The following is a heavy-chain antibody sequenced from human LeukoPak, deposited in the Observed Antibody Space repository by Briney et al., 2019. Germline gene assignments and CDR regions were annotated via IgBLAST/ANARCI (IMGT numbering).Heavy chain of an antibody. J-gene: IGHJ3*02. CDR1: GFTFSSYS. CDR3: ARDKDTAMEEAFDI. CDR2: ISSSSSYI. D-gene: IGHD5-18*01. Sequence: GGSLRLSCAASGFTFSSYSMNWVRQAPGKGLEWVSSISSSSSYIYYADSVKGRFTISRDNAKNSLYLQMNSLRAEDTAVYYCARDKDTAMEEAFDIWGQGTMVTVSS. V-gene: IGHV3-21*01.